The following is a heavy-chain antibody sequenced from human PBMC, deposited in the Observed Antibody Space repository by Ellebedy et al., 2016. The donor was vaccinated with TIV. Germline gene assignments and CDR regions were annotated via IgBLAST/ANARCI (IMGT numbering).Heavy chain of an antibody. J-gene: IGHJ6*03. V-gene: IGHV3-30-3*01. CDR2: ISYDGSNK. D-gene: IGHD6-13*01. CDR3: ARGVVIAAAGTDYMDV. Sequence: AGSLRLSXAASGFTFSSYAMHWVRQAPGKGLEWVAVISYDGSNKYYADSVKGRFTISRDNSKNTLYLQMNSLRAEDTAVYYCARGVVIAAAGTDYMDVWGKGTTVTVSS. CDR1: GFTFSSYA.